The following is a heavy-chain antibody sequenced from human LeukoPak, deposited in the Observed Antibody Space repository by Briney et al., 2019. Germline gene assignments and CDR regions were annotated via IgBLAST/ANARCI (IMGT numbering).Heavy chain of an antibody. D-gene: IGHD6-25*01. J-gene: IGHJ2*01. Sequence: PGGSLRLSCAASGFTVSSNYVSWVRQAPGKGLEWVSVIYSGGSTYCADSVKGRFTISRHNSKNTLYLQMNSLRAEDTAVYYCARWRAAARSYWYFDLWGRGTLVTVSS. CDR3: ARWRAAARSYWYFDL. CDR2: IYSGGST. CDR1: GFTVSSNY. V-gene: IGHV3-53*04.